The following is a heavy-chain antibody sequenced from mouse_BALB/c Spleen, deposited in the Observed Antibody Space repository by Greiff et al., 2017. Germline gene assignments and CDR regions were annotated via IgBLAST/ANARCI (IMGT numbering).Heavy chain of an antibody. J-gene: IGHJ4*01. Sequence: QVQLQQPGAELVKPGASVKLSCKASGYTFTSYWMHWVKQRPGQGLEWIGWIYPGDGSTKYNEKFKGKATLTADKSSSTAYMQLSSLTSENSAVYFCARNGDYAMDYWGQGTSVTVSS. CDR3: ARNGDYAMDY. V-gene: IGHV1-53*01. CDR1: GYTFTSYW. CDR2: IYPGDGST.